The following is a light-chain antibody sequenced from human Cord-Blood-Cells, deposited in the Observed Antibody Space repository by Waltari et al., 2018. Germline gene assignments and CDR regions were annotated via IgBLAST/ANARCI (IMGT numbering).Light chain of an antibody. CDR1: QSISSY. J-gene: IGKJ1*01. CDR2: GAS. CDR3: QQSYSTPWWT. V-gene: IGKV1-39*01. Sequence: DIQMTQSPSSLSASVGDRVTITCRASQSISSYLHWYQQKPGKAPTLLIYGASSLQSGVPSRFSGSGSGTDFTLTISSLQPEDFATYYCQQSYSTPWWTFGQGTKVEIK.